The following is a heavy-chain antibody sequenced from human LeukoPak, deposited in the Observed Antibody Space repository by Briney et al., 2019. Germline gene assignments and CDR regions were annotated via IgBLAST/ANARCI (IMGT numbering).Heavy chain of an antibody. CDR2: IYYTGST. CDR3: AKDFSSASYTYYYYYMDV. V-gene: IGHV4-39*07. D-gene: IGHD6-25*01. J-gene: IGHJ6*03. Sequence: SETLSLTCTVSGGSISNATYYWGWIRQPPGKGLEWIGSIYYTGSTYHNPSLKSRVTISVDTSKNQISLNLKSVTAADTAIYYCAKDFSSASYTYYYYYMDVWGKGTTVTVSS. CDR1: GGSISNATYY.